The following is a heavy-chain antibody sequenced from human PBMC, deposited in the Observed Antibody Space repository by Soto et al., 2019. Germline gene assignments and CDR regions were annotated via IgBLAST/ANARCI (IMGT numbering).Heavy chain of an antibody. Sequence: ASVKVSCKAAGYTFTIYGISWVRRAPGQGLEWMGWISAYNGNTNYAQKLQGRVTMTTDTSTSTAYMELRSLRSDDTAVYYCSRELIGAGVHDYCGQGTLVTVSS. D-gene: IGHD5-12*01. V-gene: IGHV1-18*01. CDR1: GYTFTIYG. CDR3: SRELIGAGVHDY. CDR2: ISAYNGNT. J-gene: IGHJ4*02.